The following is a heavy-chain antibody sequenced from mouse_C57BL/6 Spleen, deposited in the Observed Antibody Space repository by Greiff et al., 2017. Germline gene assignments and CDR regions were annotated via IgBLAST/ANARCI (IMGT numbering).Heavy chain of an antibody. CDR2: ISDGGSYT. D-gene: IGHD2-4*01. Sequence: EVMLVESGGGLVKPGGSLKLSCAASGFTFSSYAMSWVRQTPEKRLEWVATISDGGSYTYYPDNVKGRFTISRDNAKNNLYLQMSHLKSEDTAMYYCARDPIRDYAMDDWGQGTSVTVSS. CDR3: ARDPIRDYAMDD. J-gene: IGHJ4*01. CDR1: GFTFSSYA. V-gene: IGHV5-4*01.